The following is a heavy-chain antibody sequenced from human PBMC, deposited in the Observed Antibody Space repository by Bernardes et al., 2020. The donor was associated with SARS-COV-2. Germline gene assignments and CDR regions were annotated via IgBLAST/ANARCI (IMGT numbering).Heavy chain of an antibody. D-gene: IGHD1-26*01. CDR1: GGSISSGGYY. Sequence: SETLSLTCTVSGGSISSGGYYWSWIRQHPGKGLEWIGYIYYSGSTYYNPSLKSRVTISVDTSKNQFSLKLSSVTAADTAVYYCARATFFGVGATMFFDGMDVWGQGTTVTVSS. CDR2: IYYSGST. CDR3: ARATFFGVGATMFFDGMDV. J-gene: IGHJ6*02. V-gene: IGHV4-31*03.